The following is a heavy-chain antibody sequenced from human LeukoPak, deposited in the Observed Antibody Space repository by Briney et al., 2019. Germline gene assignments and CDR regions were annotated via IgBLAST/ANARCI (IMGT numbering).Heavy chain of an antibody. J-gene: IGHJ4*02. CDR3: AKSMYILTGYLWSLYY. CDR2: IRYDGSKK. D-gene: IGHD3-9*01. Sequence: GGSLRLSCAASGFTFSNYAMHWVRQAPGKGLEWVAFIRYDGSKKYYADSVKGRFTISRDNSKNTLYLQMNSLRDEDTAVYYCAKSMYILTGYLWSLYYWGQGTLVTVSS. CDR1: GFTFSNYA. V-gene: IGHV3-30*02.